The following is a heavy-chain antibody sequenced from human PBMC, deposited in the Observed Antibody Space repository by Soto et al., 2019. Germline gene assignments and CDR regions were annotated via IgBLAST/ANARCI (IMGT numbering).Heavy chain of an antibody. J-gene: IGHJ6*02. CDR1: GFTFSSYS. CDR3: ARGRYCSGGSCNPYYYGMDV. CDR2: ISSSGSYI. Sequence: PGGSLRLSCAASGFTFSSYSMNWVRQAPGKGLEWVTSISSSGSYIYYADSVKGRFTISRDNAKNSLYLQMNSLRAEDTAVYYCARGRYCSGGSCNPYYYGMDVWGQGTTVTVSS. V-gene: IGHV3-21*01. D-gene: IGHD2-15*01.